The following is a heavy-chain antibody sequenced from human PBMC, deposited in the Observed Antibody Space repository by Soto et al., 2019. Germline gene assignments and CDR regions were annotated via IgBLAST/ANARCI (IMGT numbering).Heavy chain of an antibody. Sequence: PSETLSLTCTVSGGAISYSNNWWSWVRQSPGTGLEWIGEIYHSEITTYNPSLKSRVTLSIDKSKNQFSLILNSVGVADTAVYYCAGGKGYRKQWFDPWGRGVQVTVSS. CDR2: IYHSEIT. D-gene: IGHD3-16*01. J-gene: IGHJ5*02. V-gene: IGHV4-4*02. CDR1: GGAISYSNNW. CDR3: AGGKGYRKQWFDP.